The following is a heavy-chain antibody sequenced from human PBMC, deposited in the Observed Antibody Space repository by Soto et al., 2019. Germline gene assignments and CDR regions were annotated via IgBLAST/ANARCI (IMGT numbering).Heavy chain of an antibody. CDR2: VNPNTGVT. CDR1: GGSFSNYA. Sequence: ASVKVSCKASGGSFSNYAISWVRQAPGQGLEWMGWVNPNTGVTKYAQKFQGRVTMTRDTSINTAYMELSGLTSDDTAVYYCTTLRLDPWGQGTLVTVYS. J-gene: IGHJ5*02. D-gene: IGHD3-9*01. V-gene: IGHV1-2*02. CDR3: TTLRLDP.